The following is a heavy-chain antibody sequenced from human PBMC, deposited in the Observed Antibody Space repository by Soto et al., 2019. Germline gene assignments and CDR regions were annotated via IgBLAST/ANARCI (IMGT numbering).Heavy chain of an antibody. Sequence: KTSETLSLTCAVYGGSFSGYYWSWIRQPPGKGLEWIGEINHSGSTNYNPSLKSRVTISVDTSKNQFSLKLSSVTAADTAVYYCARGQVDTAMVTGTFDPWGQGTLVTVSS. CDR1: GGSFSGYY. D-gene: IGHD5-18*01. J-gene: IGHJ5*02. CDR3: ARGQVDTAMVTGTFDP. CDR2: INHSGST. V-gene: IGHV4-34*01.